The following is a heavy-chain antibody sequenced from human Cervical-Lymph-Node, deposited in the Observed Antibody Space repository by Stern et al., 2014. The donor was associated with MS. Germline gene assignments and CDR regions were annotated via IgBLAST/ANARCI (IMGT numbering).Heavy chain of an antibody. V-gene: IGHV3-7*01. Sequence: EVQLVESRGGLVQPGGSLRLSCAASGFTFSSYFMGWVRQAPGKGLEWVANIGQDGSLTYYVDSVEGRFTISRDNAKNSLFLQMNSPRSEDTSIYYCVRYRRGSDYYFDYWGQGTLVTVSS. D-gene: IGHD2-21*01. J-gene: IGHJ4*02. CDR2: IGQDGSLT. CDR1: GFTFSSYF. CDR3: VRYRRGSDYYFDY.